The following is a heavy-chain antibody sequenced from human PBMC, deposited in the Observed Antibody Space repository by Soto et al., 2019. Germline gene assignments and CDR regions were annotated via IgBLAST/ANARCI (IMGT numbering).Heavy chain of an antibody. CDR3: ARGGQQLGARSWFHP. Sequence: SQTLSLTCAISGDSVSSNSAAWNWIRQSPSRGLEWLGRSYYRSKWYNDYAVSVKSRITINPDTSKKQFSLQLNSVTPEDTDVCYWARGGQQLGARSWFHPWGQGTLVTVSS. J-gene: IGHJ5*02. D-gene: IGHD6-13*01. CDR1: GDSVSSNSAA. CDR2: SYYRSKWYN. V-gene: IGHV6-1*01.